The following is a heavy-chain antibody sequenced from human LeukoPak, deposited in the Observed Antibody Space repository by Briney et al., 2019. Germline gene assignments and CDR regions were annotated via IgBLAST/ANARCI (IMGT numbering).Heavy chain of an antibody. D-gene: IGHD4-11*01. Sequence: GGSLRLSCTASGFTFRNYVMSWVRQAPGKGLEWVSSIRSSGDDTSSADSVKGRFTIFRDNSKSTLYLQMNSLRAEDTAIYYCAKDLYSNYGPADYWGQGNLVTVSS. V-gene: IGHV3-23*01. J-gene: IGHJ4*02. CDR1: GFTFRNYV. CDR2: IRSSGDDT. CDR3: AKDLYSNYGPADY.